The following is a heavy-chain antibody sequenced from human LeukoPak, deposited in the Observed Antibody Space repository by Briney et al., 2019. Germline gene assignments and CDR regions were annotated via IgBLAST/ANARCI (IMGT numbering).Heavy chain of an antibody. CDR3: ATAFWSGYSHDAFDI. V-gene: IGHV1-24*01. J-gene: IGHJ3*02. Sequence: ASVKVSCEVSGYTLTELSMHWVRQAPGKGLEWMGGFDPEDGETIYAQKFQGRVTMTEDTSTDTAYMELSSLRSEDTAVYYCATAFWSGYSHDAFDIWGQGTMVTVSS. CDR1: GYTLTELS. CDR2: FDPEDGET. D-gene: IGHD3-3*01.